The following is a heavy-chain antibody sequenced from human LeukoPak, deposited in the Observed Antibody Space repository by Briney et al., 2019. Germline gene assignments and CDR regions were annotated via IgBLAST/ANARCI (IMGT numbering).Heavy chain of an antibody. D-gene: IGHD3-16*01. CDR3: ARRPMIPQYFHY. CDR1: GYTFNKYA. J-gene: IGHJ1*01. Sequence: AAVTVSYMASGYTFNKYAISWVRQAPGQGGEGMGWISADNGHTNYAQQLRGRVTMTTDTSTSTAYMELRSLRSDDTALYYCARRPMIPQYFHYWGQGTLVTVSS. CDR2: ISADNGHT. V-gene: IGHV1-18*01.